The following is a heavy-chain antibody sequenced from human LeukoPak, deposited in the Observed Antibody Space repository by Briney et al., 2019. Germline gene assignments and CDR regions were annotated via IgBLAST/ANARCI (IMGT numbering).Heavy chain of an antibody. J-gene: IGHJ4*02. Sequence: PGGSLRLSCAASGFTFSSYGMNWVRQAPGKGLEWVSSISSSSSYIYYADSVKGRFTISRDNAKKSLYLQMKSLRAEDTAVYYCARGTLYYGSESYDYWGQGTLVAVSS. D-gene: IGHD3-10*01. V-gene: IGHV3-21*01. CDR1: GFTFSSYG. CDR3: ARGTLYYGSESYDY. CDR2: ISSSSSYI.